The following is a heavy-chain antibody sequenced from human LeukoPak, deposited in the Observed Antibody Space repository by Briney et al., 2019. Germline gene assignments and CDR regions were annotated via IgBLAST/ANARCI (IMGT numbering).Heavy chain of an antibody. Sequence: PSETLSLTCTISGGSVSDYYWSWIRQSPGKGLEWIGYIYHTGSTSYSPSLKSRVTISADTSQNQFSLKLSSVTAADTAVYYCARGLTSGYYGSYYMDVWGRGTTLTVSS. CDR1: GGSVSDYY. D-gene: IGHD3-22*01. CDR3: ARGLTSGYYGSYYMDV. J-gene: IGHJ6*03. V-gene: IGHV4-59*02. CDR2: IYHTGST.